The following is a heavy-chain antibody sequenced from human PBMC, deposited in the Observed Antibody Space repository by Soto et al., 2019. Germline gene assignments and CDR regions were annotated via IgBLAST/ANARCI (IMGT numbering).Heavy chain of an antibody. Sequence: SETLSLTCTVSGGSISSGGYYWSWIRQPPGKGLEWIGFIYYSGSTNYNPSLKSRVTISVDTSQNQFSLMLTSVTAADTAVYYCARPRSSGYAGEFDYWGQGTLVTVSS. V-gene: IGHV4-61*08. D-gene: IGHD3-22*01. CDR3: ARPRSSGYAGEFDY. CDR2: IYYSGST. J-gene: IGHJ4*02. CDR1: GGSISSGGYY.